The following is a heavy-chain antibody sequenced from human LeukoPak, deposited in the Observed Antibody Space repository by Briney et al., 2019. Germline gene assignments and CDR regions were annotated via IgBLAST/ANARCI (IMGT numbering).Heavy chain of an antibody. J-gene: IGHJ5*02. CDR1: GYSFTSYW. D-gene: IGHD3-22*01. CDR3: ARPHYYDSSGPNWFDP. Sequence: GESLKISCKGSGYSFTSYWIGWVRQMPGKGLEWMGIIYPGDSDTRYSPSFQGQVTISADKSISTAYLQWSSLKASDSAMYYCARPHYYDSSGPNWFDPWGQGTLVTVSS. V-gene: IGHV5-51*01. CDR2: IYPGDSDT.